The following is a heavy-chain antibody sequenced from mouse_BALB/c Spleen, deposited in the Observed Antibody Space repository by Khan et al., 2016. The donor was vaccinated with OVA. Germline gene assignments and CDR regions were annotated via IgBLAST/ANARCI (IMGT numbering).Heavy chain of an antibody. CDR2: IKNNGGKI. V-gene: IGHV5-6-2*01. Sequence: EVMLVESGGGLVKLGGSLKLSCAASGFTFSSYYMSWVRQTPEKRLELVAAIKNNGGKIYYPDTVKGRFTISRDNATYTLYLQMNSLKSEDTAMYYCTRQYGYAGEVAYWGQGTLVTVSA. CDR1: GFTFSSYY. J-gene: IGHJ3*01. D-gene: IGHD2-2*01. CDR3: TRQYGYAGEVAY.